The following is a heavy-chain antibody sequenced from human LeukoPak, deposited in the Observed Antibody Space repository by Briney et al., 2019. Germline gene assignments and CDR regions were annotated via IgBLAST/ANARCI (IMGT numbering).Heavy chain of an antibody. D-gene: IGHD3-10*01. Sequence: ASVKVSCKASGYTFTGYYMHWVRQAPGQGLEWMGRINPNSGGTNYAQKFQGRVTMTGDTSISTAYMELSRLRSDDTAVYYCARDSSGSYYNNHDYWGQGTLVTVSS. CDR1: GYTFTGYY. V-gene: IGHV1-2*02. CDR3: ARDSSGSYYNNHDY. J-gene: IGHJ4*02. CDR2: INPNSGGT.